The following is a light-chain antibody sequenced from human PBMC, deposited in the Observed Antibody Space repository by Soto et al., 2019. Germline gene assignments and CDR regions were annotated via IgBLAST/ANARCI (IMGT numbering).Light chain of an antibody. Sequence: ESVLQPSPATLSLSPGERATLSCRASQSVNTNLAWYQLKPGQAPRLLIYGASNRATGIPDRFSGSGSGTDFTLTISRLEPEDFAVYYCQQYGSSGTFGQGTKVDIK. CDR2: GAS. V-gene: IGKV3-20*01. CDR1: QSVNTN. CDR3: QQYGSSGT. J-gene: IGKJ1*01.